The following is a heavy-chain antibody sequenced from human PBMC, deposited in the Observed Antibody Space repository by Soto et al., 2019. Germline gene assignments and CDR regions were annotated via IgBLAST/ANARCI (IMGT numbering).Heavy chain of an antibody. CDR3: ANSKYSRSSFDY. J-gene: IGHJ4*02. D-gene: IGHD6-6*01. CDR1: GFSLSTSDVG. Sequence: QITLKESGPTLVKPTQTLTLTCTFSGFSLSTSDVGVGWIRQPPGKALEWLALIYWDDDKRYRPSLKSRLTITKDTSKNQVVLTMTNMDPVDTATYYCANSKYSRSSFDYWGQGTLVTVSS. V-gene: IGHV2-5*02. CDR2: IYWDDDK.